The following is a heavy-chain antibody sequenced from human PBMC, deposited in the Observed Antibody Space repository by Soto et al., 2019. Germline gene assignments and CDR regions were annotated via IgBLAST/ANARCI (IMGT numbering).Heavy chain of an antibody. J-gene: IGHJ5*02. CDR1: GDSISSSNW. Sequence: QVQLQESGPGLVRPSETLSLSCAVSGDSISSSNWWSWVRQPPGKGLQWIGDIYHSGITNYNPSLRGRVTISVQKSKNQVSLRLNSVTAADTARYYCVSDRRRSKSEIDPGGQGTLVTASS. V-gene: IGHV4-4*02. D-gene: IGHD3-10*01. CDR3: VSDRRRSKSEIDP. CDR2: IYHSGIT.